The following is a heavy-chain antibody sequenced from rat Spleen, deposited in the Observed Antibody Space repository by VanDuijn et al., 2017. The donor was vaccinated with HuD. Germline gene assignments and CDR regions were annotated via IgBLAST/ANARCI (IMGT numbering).Heavy chain of an antibody. Sequence: EVQLVETGGGLVQPGRSLKLSCVASGFTFSAYWMYWVRQAPGKGLEWVSSITTGGVNTHYRDSVKGRFTISRDNEKSTLYLQMDSLRSEDTATYYCTRQDTSGYSNWFAYWGQGTLVTVSS. J-gene: IGHJ3*01. D-gene: IGHD4-3*01. CDR3: TRQDTSGYSNWFAY. CDR2: ITTGGVNT. V-gene: IGHV5-58*01. CDR1: GFTFSAYW.